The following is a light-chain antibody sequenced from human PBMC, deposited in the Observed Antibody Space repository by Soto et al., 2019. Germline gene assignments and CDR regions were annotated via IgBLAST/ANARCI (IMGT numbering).Light chain of an antibody. Sequence: PWERATLSCRASQSVSSNYLAWYQQKPGQAPRLLIFGASNRATDIPDRFSGSGSGTDFTLTISRLEPEDFAVYFCQQYGSSVKTFGQGTKVDIK. CDR1: QSVSSNY. CDR3: QQYGSSVKT. CDR2: GAS. V-gene: IGKV3-20*01. J-gene: IGKJ1*01.